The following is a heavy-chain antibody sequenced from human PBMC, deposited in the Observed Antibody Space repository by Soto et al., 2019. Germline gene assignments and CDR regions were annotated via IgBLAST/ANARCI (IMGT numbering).Heavy chain of an antibody. CDR2: ISYDGSNK. Sequence: QVQLVESGGGVVQPGRSLRLSCAASGFTFSSYAMHWVRQAPGKGLEWVAVISYDGSNKYYADSVKGRFTISRENSKNTLYLQMNSLRAEDTAVYYCAENRGAFDIWGQGTMVTVSS. D-gene: IGHD3-16*01. CDR1: GFTFSSYA. J-gene: IGHJ3*02. CDR3: AENRGAFDI. V-gene: IGHV3-30-3*01.